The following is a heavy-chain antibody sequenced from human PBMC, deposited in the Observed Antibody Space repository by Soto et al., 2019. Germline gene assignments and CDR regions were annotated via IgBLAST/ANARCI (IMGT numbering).Heavy chain of an antibody. D-gene: IGHD6-13*01. CDR2: ISAYNGNT. J-gene: IGHJ6*03. Sequence: GASVKPSCKASVYTFTSYDLRWVRQAPGQGLEWMGWISAYNGNTNYAQKLQGRVTMTTDTSTSTAYMELRSLRSDDTAVYYCAVLEQQLVRRYYYYMDVWGKGTTVTVSS. CDR3: AVLEQQLVRRYYYYMDV. V-gene: IGHV1-18*01. CDR1: VYTFTSYD.